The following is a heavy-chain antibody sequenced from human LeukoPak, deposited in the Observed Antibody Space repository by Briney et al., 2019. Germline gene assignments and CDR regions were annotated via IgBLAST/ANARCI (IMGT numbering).Heavy chain of an antibody. CDR1: GGSITSYY. Sequence: PSETLSPTCTVSGGSITSYYWSWIRQPAGKGLEWIGRIYTSGSINYNPSLQSRVTISVDRSKNLLSLRLSSVTAADTAVYYCARVVVVAGVVGWFDPWGQGTLVTVSS. J-gene: IGHJ5*02. CDR3: ARVVVVAGVVGWFDP. V-gene: IGHV4-4*07. D-gene: IGHD6-19*01. CDR2: IYTSGSI.